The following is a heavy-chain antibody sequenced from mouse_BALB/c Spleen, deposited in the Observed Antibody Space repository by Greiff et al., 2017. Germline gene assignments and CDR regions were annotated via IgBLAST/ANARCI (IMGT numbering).Heavy chain of an antibody. J-gene: IGHJ2*01. CDR3: ARGYYYGSSYYFDD. D-gene: IGHD1-1*01. Sequence: VQLQQSGAELMKPGASVKISCKATGYTFSSYWIEWVKQRPGHGLEWIGEILPGSGSTNYNEKFKGKATFTADTSSNTAYMQLSSLTSEDSAVYYCARGYYYGSSYYFDDWGQGTTLTVSS. CDR1: GYTFSSYW. CDR2: ILPGSGST. V-gene: IGHV1-9*01.